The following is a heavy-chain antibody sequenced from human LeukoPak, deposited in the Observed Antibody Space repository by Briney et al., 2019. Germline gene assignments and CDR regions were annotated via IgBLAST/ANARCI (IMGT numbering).Heavy chain of an antibody. D-gene: IGHD3-3*01. CDR3: TRDSGVRANYDFWSGTYGYYYYMDV. V-gene: IGHV3-49*04. CDR2: IRSKAYGGTT. Sequence: PGGSLRLSCTASGFTFGDYAMSWVRQAPGKGLEWVGFIRSKAYGGTTEYAASVKGRFTISRDDSKSIAYLQMNSLKTEDTAVYYCTRDSGVRANYDFWSGTYGYYYYMDVWGKGTTVTVSS. J-gene: IGHJ6*03. CDR1: GFTFGDYA.